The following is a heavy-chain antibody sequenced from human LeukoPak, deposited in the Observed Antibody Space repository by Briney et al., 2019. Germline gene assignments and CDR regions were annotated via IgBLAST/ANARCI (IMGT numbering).Heavy chain of an antibody. CDR3: ARDRGSTGYYYLDS. CDR1: GGPVTEYY. Sequence: SETLSLTCSVSGGPVTEYYWSWIRQPPGEGLEWIGYTYHTGSTNYSPSLKSRVTMSVDASRNQFSLKLVSVTAADTAVYYCARDRGSTGYYYLDSRGKGILVTVSS. D-gene: IGHD1-26*01. J-gene: IGHJ4*02. CDR2: TYHTGST. V-gene: IGHV4-59*02.